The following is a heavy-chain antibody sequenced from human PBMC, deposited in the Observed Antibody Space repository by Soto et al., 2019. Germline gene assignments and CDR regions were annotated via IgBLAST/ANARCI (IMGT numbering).Heavy chain of an antibody. V-gene: IGHV6-1*01. CDR3: AREPPVTGTTGPFDP. Sequence: PSQTPSVTCAMSGSSVSTNSAAGNSIRQSPSRGLEWLGRTYYRSKWYNDYAVSVKSRITINPDTSKNQSSLQLNSVTPEDTAVYYCAREPPVTGTTGPFDPWGQGTMVTVSS. D-gene: IGHD1-7*01. CDR1: GSSVSTNSAA. J-gene: IGHJ5*02. CDR2: TYYRSKWYN.